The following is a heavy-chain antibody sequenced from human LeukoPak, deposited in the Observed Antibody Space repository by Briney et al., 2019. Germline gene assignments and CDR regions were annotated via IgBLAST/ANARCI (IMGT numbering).Heavy chain of an antibody. J-gene: IGHJ4*02. CDR3: ARDLVRTDSGYDSGPVGY. CDR2: IWYDGSNK. D-gene: IGHD5-12*01. CDR1: GFIFRSYD. V-gene: IGHV3-33*01. Sequence: GRSLRLSCAASGFIFRSYDMHWVRQAPDKGLEWVAVIWYDGSNKYYAESVKGRFTISRDNSKNTLYLQMNSLRGEDTALYYCARDLVRTDSGYDSGPVGYWGRGTLVTVSS.